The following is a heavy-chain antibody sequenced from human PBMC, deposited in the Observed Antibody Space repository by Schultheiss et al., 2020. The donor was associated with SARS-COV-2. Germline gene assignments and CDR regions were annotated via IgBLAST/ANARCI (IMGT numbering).Heavy chain of an antibody. CDR1: GFAFSYHG. D-gene: IGHD5-18*01. Sequence: GGSLRLSCAASGFAFSYHGMSWVRQAPGKGLEWVSGITGSGGGAEYSDSVKGRFTISRDNSKNTLYLQMSSLRAEDTAVYYCVKDLTATEGRDYWGQGTLVTVSS. CDR2: ITGSGGGA. CDR3: VKDLTATEGRDY. J-gene: IGHJ4*02. V-gene: IGHV3-23*01.